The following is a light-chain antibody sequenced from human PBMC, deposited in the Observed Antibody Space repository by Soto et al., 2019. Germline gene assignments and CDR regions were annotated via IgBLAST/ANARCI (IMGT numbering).Light chain of an antibody. CDR2: AAS. J-gene: IGKJ4*01. CDR3: QQSYSTPT. Sequence: DIQMTQSPSSLSASLGDRVTITCRASQSIGSYLSWYQQKPGKAPNLLIYAASNLQGGVPSRFSGSGSGTDFTLTFNSLQPEDFATYYCQQSYSTPTFGGGTKVDIK. CDR1: QSIGSY. V-gene: IGKV1-39*01.